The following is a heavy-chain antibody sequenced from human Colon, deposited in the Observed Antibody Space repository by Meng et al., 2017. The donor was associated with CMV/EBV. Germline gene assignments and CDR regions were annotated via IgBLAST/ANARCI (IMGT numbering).Heavy chain of an antibody. D-gene: IGHD2-15*01. CDR3: ARYCSGGSCYNWFDP. CDR2: IYYSGTT. V-gene: IGHV4-30-4*08. J-gene: IGHJ5*02. Sequence: QVQLQESGPGLVRPSQTLSLTCTVPGGSISSADYWWSWIRQPPGKGLEWIAYIYYSGTTYYNPSLQSRVTISVDTSKNQFSLKLSSMTAADTAVYYCARYCSGGSCYNWFDPWGQGTLVTVS. CDR1: GGSISSADYW.